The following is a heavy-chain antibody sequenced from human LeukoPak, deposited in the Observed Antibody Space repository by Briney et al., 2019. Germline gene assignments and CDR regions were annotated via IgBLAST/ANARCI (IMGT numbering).Heavy chain of an antibody. CDR3: ARGDHVRIYTESAFDI. D-gene: IGHD2-15*01. Sequence: GASVKVSCRASGYIFTSYYMHWVRQAPGQGPEWMGIINPSSGNTNYAQKFQGRVTMTRDTSTSTVYMELSSLRSEDTALYYCARGDHVRIYTESAFDIWGQGTKVTVSS. CDR2: INPSSGNT. V-gene: IGHV1-46*01. J-gene: IGHJ3*02. CDR1: GYIFTSYY.